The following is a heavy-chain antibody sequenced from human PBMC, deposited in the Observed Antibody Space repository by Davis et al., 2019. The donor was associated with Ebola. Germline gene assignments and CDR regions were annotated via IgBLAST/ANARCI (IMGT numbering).Heavy chain of an antibody. CDR2: IYPGDSDT. V-gene: IGHV5-51*01. J-gene: IGHJ6*02. D-gene: IGHD6-25*01. Sequence: GESLKISCKGSGYSFTSYWIGWVRQMPGKGLEWMGIIYPGDSDTRYSPSFQGQVTISADKSISTAYLQWSSLKASDTAMCYCARADAAARDYYYGMDVWGQGTTVTVSS. CDR1: GYSFTSYW. CDR3: ARADAAARDYYYGMDV.